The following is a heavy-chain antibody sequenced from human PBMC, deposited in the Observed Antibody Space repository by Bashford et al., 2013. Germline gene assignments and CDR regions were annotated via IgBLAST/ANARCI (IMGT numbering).Heavy chain of an antibody. Sequence: WVRQMPGKGLEWMGIIYPGDSDTRYSPSFQGQVTISADKSISTAYLQWSSLKASDTAMYYCALYSSSSGMGDYWGQGTLVTVSS. V-gene: IGHV5-51*01. CDR3: ALYSSSSGMGDY. CDR2: IYPGDSDT. D-gene: IGHD6-6*01. J-gene: IGHJ4*02.